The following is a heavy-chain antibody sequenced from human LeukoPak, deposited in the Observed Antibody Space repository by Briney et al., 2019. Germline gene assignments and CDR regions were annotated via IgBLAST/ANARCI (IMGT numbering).Heavy chain of an antibody. CDR3: ARGPPYSSSPEFDY. CDR2: MNPNSGNT. CDR1: GYTFTSYD. V-gene: IGHV1-8*03. J-gene: IGHJ4*02. Sequence: ASVKVSCKASGYTFTSYDINWVRQATGQGLEWMGWMNPNSGNTGYAQKFQGRVTITRNASISTAYMELSSLRSEDTAVYYCARGPPYSSSPEFDYWGQGTLVTVSS. D-gene: IGHD6-6*01.